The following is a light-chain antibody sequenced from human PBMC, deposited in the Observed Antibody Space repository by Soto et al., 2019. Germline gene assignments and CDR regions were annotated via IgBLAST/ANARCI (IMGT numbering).Light chain of an antibody. CDR2: DVS. CDR3: TSYTSSTPFYV. V-gene: IGLV2-14*03. J-gene: IGLJ1*01. CDR1: RTDVADGYDY. Sequence: QSVLTQPASVSGSPGQSIAISCTGVRTDVADGYDYVSWYQQHPGQAPHFLFYDVSIRLSGVSVCFSGSMFFNTASLTFFGLRAEDEAKYYCTSYTSSTPFYVFGTGTKVTVL.